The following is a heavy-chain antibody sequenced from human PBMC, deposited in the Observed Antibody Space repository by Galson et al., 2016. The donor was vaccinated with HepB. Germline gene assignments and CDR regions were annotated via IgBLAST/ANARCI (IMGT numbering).Heavy chain of an antibody. CDR1: GFTFTTYW. CDR2: ISSDGNTT. J-gene: IGHJ1*01. CDR3: AVYSFPIEAAGPARSLQH. Sequence: SLRLSCAASGFTFTTYWMSWVRQAPGKGLVWVSRISSDGNTTNYADSVKGRFTISRDNAKNTLYLQMNSLRAEDTAMYYCAVYSFPIEAAGPARSLQHWGQGALVSVSS. V-gene: IGHV3-74*01. D-gene: IGHD6-13*01.